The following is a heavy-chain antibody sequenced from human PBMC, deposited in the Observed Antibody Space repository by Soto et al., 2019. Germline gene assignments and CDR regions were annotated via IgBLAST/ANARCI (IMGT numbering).Heavy chain of an antibody. Sequence: QLVESGGGLVKPGGSLRLSCAASTFTFSNAWMNWVRQAPGKGLEWVGRIKRKTDGATTEYAAPVKGRFTISRDDSKNTLYLQTNSLKPADTAVYYCTTADPPLVPATRGVGDYYSGVDVWGQGTTVTVSS. V-gene: IGHV3-15*07. D-gene: IGHD2-2*01. CDR3: TTADPPLVPATRGVGDYYSGVDV. CDR2: IKRKTDGATT. J-gene: IGHJ6*02. CDR1: TFTFSNAW.